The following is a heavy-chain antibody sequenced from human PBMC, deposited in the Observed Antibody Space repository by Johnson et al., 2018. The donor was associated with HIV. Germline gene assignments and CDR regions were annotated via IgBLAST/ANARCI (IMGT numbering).Heavy chain of an antibody. J-gene: IGHJ3*02. CDR1: GFTFSNHY. Sequence: EMQLVESGGGLVQPGGSLRLSCPASGFTFSNHYMSWVRQAPGKGLEWVSYISGDSGYTNYADSVKGRFTISRDNAKNSLYLQMNSLRAEDTALYYCATGENLKWELRFVDAFDIWGQGTMVTVSS. V-gene: IGHV3/OR16-8*01. CDR2: ISGDSGYT. CDR3: ATGENLKWELRFVDAFDI. D-gene: IGHD1-26*01.